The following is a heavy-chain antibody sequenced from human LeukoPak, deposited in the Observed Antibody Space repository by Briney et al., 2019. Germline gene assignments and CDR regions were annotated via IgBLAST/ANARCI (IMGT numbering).Heavy chain of an antibody. CDR3: ARVVFCSGGTCYSGGFDY. V-gene: IGHV1-24*01. J-gene: IGHJ4*02. Sequence: ASVKVSCKVSGYTLTELSMHWVRQAPGKGLEWMGGFDPEDGETIYAQKFQGRVTMTEDTSTDTAYMELSSLRSEDTAVYYCARVVFCSGGTCYSGGFDYWGQGTLVTVSS. D-gene: IGHD2-15*01. CDR2: FDPEDGET. CDR1: GYTLTELS.